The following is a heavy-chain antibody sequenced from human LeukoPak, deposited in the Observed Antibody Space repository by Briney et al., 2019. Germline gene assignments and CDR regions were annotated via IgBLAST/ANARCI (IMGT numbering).Heavy chain of an antibody. CDR2: INPNSGGT. D-gene: IGHD3-10*01. Sequence: ASVKVSCKASGYTFTGYYMHWVRQAPGQGLEWMGWINPNSGGTNYAQKFQGRVTMTRNTSISTAYMELSSLRSEDTAVYYCASAKWFGELFGMDVWGQGTTVTVSS. V-gene: IGHV1-2*02. CDR3: ASAKWFGELFGMDV. J-gene: IGHJ6*02. CDR1: GYTFTGYY.